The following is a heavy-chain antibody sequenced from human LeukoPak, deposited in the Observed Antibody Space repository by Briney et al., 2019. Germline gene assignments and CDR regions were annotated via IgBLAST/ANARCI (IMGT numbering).Heavy chain of an antibody. Sequence: ASVKVSCKASGYTFINYAINWGRQAPGQRPEWIGWINAGNGNTKYSQKFQGRVTITRDTSASTAYKELSSLTSEDTGIYYCARGPRAAADDYWGQGTLVTVSS. V-gene: IGHV1-3*01. CDR3: ARGPRAAADDY. CDR1: GYTFINYA. J-gene: IGHJ4*02. D-gene: IGHD6-13*01. CDR2: INAGNGNT.